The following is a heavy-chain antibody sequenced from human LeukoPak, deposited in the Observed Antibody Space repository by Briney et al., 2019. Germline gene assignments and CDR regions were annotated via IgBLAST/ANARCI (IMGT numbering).Heavy chain of an antibody. CDR3: AKDISSGYYFDY. CDR2: ISGDDGST. D-gene: IGHD3-22*01. J-gene: IGHJ4*02. CDR1: GFTFSTYG. V-gene: IGHV3-23*01. Sequence: GGSLRLSCAASGFTFSTYGMSWVRQAPGRGLEWIAAISGDDGSTYHVDSVKGRFTISRDNSKNTLYLQMNSLRAEDTALYYCAKDISSGYYFDYWGQGTLVTVSS.